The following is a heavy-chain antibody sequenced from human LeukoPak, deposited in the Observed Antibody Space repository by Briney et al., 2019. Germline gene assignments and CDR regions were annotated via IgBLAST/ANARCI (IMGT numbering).Heavy chain of an antibody. CDR1: GGSIRTYY. D-gene: IGHD6-19*01. CDR3: ARIAVSVTGYNWFDP. J-gene: IGHJ5*02. CDR2: IYYTGST. Sequence: SETLSLTCAVSGGSIRTYYWNWIRQPPGKGLEWIGYIYYTGSTIYNPSLKSRVTISVDTSKNQFSLKLSSVTAADTAVYYCARIAVSVTGYNWFDPWGQGTLVTVSS. V-gene: IGHV4-59*08.